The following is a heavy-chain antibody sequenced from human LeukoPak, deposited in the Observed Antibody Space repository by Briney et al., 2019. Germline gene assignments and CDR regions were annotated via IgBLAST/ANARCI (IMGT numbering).Heavy chain of an antibody. Sequence: GGSLRLSCAASGFTFSSCGMHWVRQAPGKGLEWVAVISYDGSNKYYADSVKGRFTISRDNSKNTLYLQMNSLRAEDTAVYYCARDSSTASSGWYGYWGQGTLVTVSS. D-gene: IGHD6-19*01. V-gene: IGHV3-30*03. J-gene: IGHJ4*02. CDR2: ISYDGSNK. CDR1: GFTFSSCG. CDR3: ARDSSTASSGWYGY.